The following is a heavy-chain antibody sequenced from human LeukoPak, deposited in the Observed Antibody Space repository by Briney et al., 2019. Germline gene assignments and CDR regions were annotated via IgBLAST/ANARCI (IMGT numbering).Heavy chain of an antibody. J-gene: IGHJ4*02. Sequence: GASLRLSCAASGFTFSSYAMSWVRQAPGKGLEWVSYMSSSGSTIYYADSVKGRFTISRDNAKNSLYLQMNSLRAEDTAVYYCARHVMVRGVIIPQYYFDYWGQRTLVTVSS. CDR1: GFTFSSYA. V-gene: IGHV3-48*04. CDR2: MSSSGSTI. D-gene: IGHD3-10*01. CDR3: ARHVMVRGVIIPQYYFDY.